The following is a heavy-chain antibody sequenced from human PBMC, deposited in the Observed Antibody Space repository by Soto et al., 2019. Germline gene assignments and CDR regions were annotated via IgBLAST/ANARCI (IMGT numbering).Heavy chain of an antibody. CDR3: ARDRGDGFHYFGY. CDR2: IIPILGTA. CDR1: GGTFSSYA. J-gene: IGHJ4*02. D-gene: IGHD3-10*01. Sequence: QVQLVQSGAEVKKPGSSVKVSCKASGGTFSSYAISWVRQAPGQGLEWMGGIIPILGTANYAQEFQGRGTVTADESTSTAYMELSSLRSEDPAVYYCARDRGDGFHYFGYWGQGALVTFSS. V-gene: IGHV1-69*11.